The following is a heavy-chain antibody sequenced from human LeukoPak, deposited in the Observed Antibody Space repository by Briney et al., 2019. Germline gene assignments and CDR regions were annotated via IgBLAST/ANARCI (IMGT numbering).Heavy chain of an antibody. D-gene: IGHD3-10*01. Sequence: PGGSLRLSCAASGFTFDDYAMHWVRQAPGKGLEWVSGISWNSGSIGYADSVKGRFTISRDNAKNSLYLQMNSLRAEDTALYYCAKDRDRARLLWFGELTHYAFDIWGQGTMVTVSS. CDR3: AKDRDRARLLWFGELTHYAFDI. J-gene: IGHJ3*02. CDR1: GFTFDDYA. V-gene: IGHV3-9*01. CDR2: ISWNSGSI.